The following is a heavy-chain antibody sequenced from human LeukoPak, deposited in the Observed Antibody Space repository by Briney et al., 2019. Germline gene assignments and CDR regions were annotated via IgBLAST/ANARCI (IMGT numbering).Heavy chain of an antibody. CDR2: IYDTGTT. D-gene: IGHD5-24*01. J-gene: IGHJ3*02. CDR1: GFTVYSNY. CDR3: AREGQGRDGYNHGLDI. V-gene: IGHV3-53*01. Sequence: GRSLRLSCAASGFTVYSNYMTWVRQAPGKGLEWVSVIYDTGTTSYADSVKGRFTISRDNSKNTLLLQMNSLRAEDTAIYYCAREGQGRDGYNHGLDIWGQGTMVTVSS.